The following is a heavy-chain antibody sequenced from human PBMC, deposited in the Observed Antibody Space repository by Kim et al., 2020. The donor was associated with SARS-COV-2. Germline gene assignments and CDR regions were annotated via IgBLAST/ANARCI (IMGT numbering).Heavy chain of an antibody. CDR1: GFTVSSNY. Sequence: GGSLRLSCAASGFTVSSNYMSWVRQAPGKGLEWVSVIYSGGSTYYADSVNGRFTISRDNSKNTLYLQMNSLRAEDTAVYYCARAHYDILTGYFDYWGQGT. V-gene: IGHV3-53*01. CDR3: ARAHYDILTGYFDY. CDR2: IYSGGST. D-gene: IGHD3-9*01. J-gene: IGHJ4*02.